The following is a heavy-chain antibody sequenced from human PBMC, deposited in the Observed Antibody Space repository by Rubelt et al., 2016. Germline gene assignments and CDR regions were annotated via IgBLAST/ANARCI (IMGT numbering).Heavy chain of an antibody. CDR3: ARERSI. V-gene: IGHV3-7*01. Sequence: EVQLVESGGGLIQPGGSLRLSCAASGFTVSSIYMSWVRPAPGKGLEWVANIKQDGRENYYVDSVKGRFTISRDNAKNSLYLQMNSLRAEDTAVYYCARERSIWGQGTLVTVSS. J-gene: IGHJ4*02. CDR1: GFTVSSIY. CDR2: IKQDGREN.